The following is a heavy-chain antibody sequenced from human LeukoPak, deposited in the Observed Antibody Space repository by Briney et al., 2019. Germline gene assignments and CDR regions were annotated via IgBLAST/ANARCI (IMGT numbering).Heavy chain of an antibody. CDR3: ASDFWSGYYFDY. Sequence: GGSLRLSCAASGFTFSSYSMNWVRQAPGKGLEWVSSISSSSSYIHYADSVKGRFTISRDNAKNSLYLQMNSLRAEDTAVYYCASDFWSGYYFDYWGQGILVTVSS. CDR1: GFTFSSYS. CDR2: ISSSSSYI. D-gene: IGHD3-3*01. J-gene: IGHJ4*02. V-gene: IGHV3-21*01.